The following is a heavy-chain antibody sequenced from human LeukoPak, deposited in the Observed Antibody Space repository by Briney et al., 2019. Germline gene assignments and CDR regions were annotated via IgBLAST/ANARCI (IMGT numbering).Heavy chain of an antibody. J-gene: IGHJ6*03. CDR2: IYTSGST. V-gene: IGHV4-4*07. CDR3: ARVIYLGVWSGNYYMDV. D-gene: IGHD3-3*01. Sequence: SETLSLTCTVSGGSISSYYWSWIRQPAGKGLGWIGRIYTSGSTNYNPSLKSRVTMSVDTSKNQFSLKLSSVTAADTAVYYCARVIYLGVWSGNYYMDVWGKGTTVTVSS. CDR1: GGSISSYY.